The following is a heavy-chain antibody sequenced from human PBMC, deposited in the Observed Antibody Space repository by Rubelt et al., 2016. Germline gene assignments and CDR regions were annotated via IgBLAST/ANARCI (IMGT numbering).Heavy chain of an antibody. V-gene: IGHV3-15*01. D-gene: IGHD3-22*01. Sequence: VKGRFTISRDDSKNTLYLQMNSLKTEDTAVYYCTRDGGGGYYPGWFDPWGQGTLVTVSS. J-gene: IGHJ5*02. CDR3: TRDGGGGYYPGWFDP.